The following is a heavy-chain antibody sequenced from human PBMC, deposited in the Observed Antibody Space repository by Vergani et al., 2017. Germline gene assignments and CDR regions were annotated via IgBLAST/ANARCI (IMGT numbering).Heavy chain of an antibody. J-gene: IGHJ3*02. D-gene: IGHD3-22*01. CDR1: GGSLTPYY. CDR3: ARDKHYYDSSGYYYAFDI. CDR2: IYYNGRT. V-gene: IGHV4-59*12. Sequence: QVRLQESGPGLVRPSETLSLTCTVSGGSLTPYYWSWIRQSPGKGLEWIGNIYYNGRTKYNPSLKSRLTISVDTSKNQFSLKLSSVTAADTAVYYCARDKHYYDSSGYYYAFDIWGQGTMVTVSS.